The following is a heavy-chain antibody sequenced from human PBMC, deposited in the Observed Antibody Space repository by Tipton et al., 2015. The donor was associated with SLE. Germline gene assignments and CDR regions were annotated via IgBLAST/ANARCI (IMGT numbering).Heavy chain of an antibody. CDR1: NASITSGSYY. CDR2: IYTGGIT. Sequence: TLSLTCTVSNASITSGSYYWSWVRQPAGKGPEWIGYIYTGGITIYNPSLKSRVTISRDTSKNQFSLKLSSVTAADTAVYYCASSSIAPRGGAFDIWGQGTMVTVSS. D-gene: IGHD6-6*01. J-gene: IGHJ3*02. V-gene: IGHV4-61*09. CDR3: ASSSIAPRGGAFDI.